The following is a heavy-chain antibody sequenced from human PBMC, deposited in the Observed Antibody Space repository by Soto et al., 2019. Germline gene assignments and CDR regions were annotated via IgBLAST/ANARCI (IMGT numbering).Heavy chain of an antibody. CDR3: ASGYGRIFGVVIMGNRNWFDP. D-gene: IGHD3-3*01. CDR2: IYHSGST. V-gene: IGHV4-38-2*01. Sequence: SETLSLACAVSGYSISSGYYWGWIRQPPGKGLEWIGSIYHSGSTYYNPSLKSRVTISVDTSKNQFSLKLSSVTAADTAVYYCASGYGRIFGVVIMGNRNWFDPWGQGTLVTVSS. J-gene: IGHJ5*02. CDR1: GYSISSGYY.